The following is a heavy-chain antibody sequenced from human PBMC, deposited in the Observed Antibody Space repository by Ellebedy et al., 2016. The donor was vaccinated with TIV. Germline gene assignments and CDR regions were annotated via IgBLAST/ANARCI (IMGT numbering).Heavy chain of an antibody. J-gene: IGHJ6*03. D-gene: IGHD1-14*01. Sequence: SETLSLXCTVSGDSISSSSDYWVWIRQPPGQGLEWIGTISNRDRTDYNPSLKSRVFILVDASKNQFFLKLTSVTAADTAVYYCATFNQYYTYLGVWGKGTTVIVSS. V-gene: IGHV4-39*01. CDR3: ATFNQYYTYLGV. CDR1: GDSISSSSDY. CDR2: ISNRDRT.